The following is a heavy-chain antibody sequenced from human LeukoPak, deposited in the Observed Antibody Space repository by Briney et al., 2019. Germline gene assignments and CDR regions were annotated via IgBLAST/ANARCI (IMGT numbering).Heavy chain of an antibody. J-gene: IGHJ5*02. D-gene: IGHD3-10*01. CDR2: INTGNGNT. Sequence: ASVKVSCKASGYTFTSYTMHWVRQAPGQRLEWMGWINTGNGNTKYSQEFQGRVTITRDTSASTAYMELSSLRSEDMAVYYCARGAKFSSYGWGTYYTSLPFDPWGQGTLVTVSS. V-gene: IGHV1-3*03. CDR1: GYTFTSYT. CDR3: ARGAKFSSYGWGTYYTSLPFDP.